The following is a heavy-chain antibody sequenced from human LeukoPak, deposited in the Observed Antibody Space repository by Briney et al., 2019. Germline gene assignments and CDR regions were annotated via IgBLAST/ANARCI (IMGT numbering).Heavy chain of an antibody. CDR3: ARHSCYRSSWGDRFDY. V-gene: IGHV4-38-2*01. J-gene: IGHJ4*02. D-gene: IGHD6-13*01. CDR1: GHSITRGYY. CDR2: IYHSGTT. Sequence: PSETLSLTCAVSGHSITRGYYWGWIRQPPGEGLEWIGRIYHSGTTYYNPSLKSRVTISVDTSKNRFSLKLSSVTAADTAVYYCARHSCYRSSWGDRFDYWGQGTLVTASS.